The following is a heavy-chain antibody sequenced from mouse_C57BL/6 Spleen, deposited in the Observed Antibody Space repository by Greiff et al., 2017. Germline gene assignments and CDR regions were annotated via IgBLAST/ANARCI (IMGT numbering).Heavy chain of an antibody. D-gene: IGHD1-1*01. CDR1: GYTFTSYW. Sequence: QVQLQQPGAELVKPGASVKLSCKASGYTFTSYWMQWVKQRPGQGLEWIGEIDPSDSYTNYNQKFKGKATLTVDTSSSTAYMQLSSLTSEDSAVYYCARRYGSSHKYFDVWGTGTTVTVSS. CDR3: ARRYGSSHKYFDV. V-gene: IGHV1-50*01. CDR2: IDPSDSYT. J-gene: IGHJ1*03.